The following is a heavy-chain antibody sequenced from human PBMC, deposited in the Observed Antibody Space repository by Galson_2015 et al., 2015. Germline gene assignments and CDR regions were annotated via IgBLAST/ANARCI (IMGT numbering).Heavy chain of an antibody. J-gene: IGHJ3*02. D-gene: IGHD3-3*01. Sequence: SLRLSCAASGFTFSSYDMTWVRQAPGKGLEWVSYISSSGSTIYYADSVKGRFTISRDNAKNSLYLQMNSLRAEDTAVYYCARDMADYDIWSAVKGGGAFDIWGQGTMVTVSS. CDR1: GFTFSSYD. CDR3: ARDMADYDIWSAVKGGGAFDI. CDR2: ISSSGSTI. V-gene: IGHV3-48*03.